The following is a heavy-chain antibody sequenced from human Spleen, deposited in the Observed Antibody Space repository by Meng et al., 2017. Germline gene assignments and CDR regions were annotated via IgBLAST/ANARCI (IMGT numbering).Heavy chain of an antibody. D-gene: IGHD2-2*01. CDR2: IKSKTDGGTT. J-gene: IGHJ6*02. CDR1: GFTFNNAW. Sequence: GESLKISCAASGFTFNNAWMSWVRQAPGKGLEWVGRIKSKTDGGTTDYAAPVKGRFTISRDDSKNTLYLQMNSLKAEDTAVYYCARDMRRDIVVVPAAIYYYYYGMDVWGQGTTVTVSS. V-gene: IGHV3-15*01. CDR3: ARDMRRDIVVVPAAIYYYYYGMDV.